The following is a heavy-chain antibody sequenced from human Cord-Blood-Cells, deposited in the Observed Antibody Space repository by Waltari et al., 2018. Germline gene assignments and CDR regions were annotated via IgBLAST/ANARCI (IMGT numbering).Heavy chain of an antibody. CDR2: IKQDGSGK. J-gene: IGHJ4*02. Sequence: EVQLVESGGGLVQPGGSLRLSCAASGFTFRTYGMRWVRQAPGKGREGVAKIKQDGSGKYYVDSVKGRFTISRDNAKNSLYLQMNSLRAEDTAVYYCARDYDFWSGYYDYWGQGTLVTVSS. CDR3: ARDYDFWSGYYDY. V-gene: IGHV3-7*01. D-gene: IGHD3-3*01. CDR1: GFTFRTYG.